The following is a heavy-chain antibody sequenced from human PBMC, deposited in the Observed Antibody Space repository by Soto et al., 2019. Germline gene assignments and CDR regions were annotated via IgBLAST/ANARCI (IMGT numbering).Heavy chain of an antibody. D-gene: IGHD1-1*01. J-gene: IGHJ4*02. CDR1: GDSFSKYT. V-gene: IGHV1-69*13. Sequence: GASVKVSCKASGDSFSKYTVNWVRQVPRQGLEWMGGIIPRFGTTNYAPTLQDRVTITADESMNTVYMELSSLRSEDTALYYCARGRGLYNSGRSQLDSWGQGTLVTVSS. CDR3: ARGRGLYNSGRSQLDS. CDR2: IIPRFGTT.